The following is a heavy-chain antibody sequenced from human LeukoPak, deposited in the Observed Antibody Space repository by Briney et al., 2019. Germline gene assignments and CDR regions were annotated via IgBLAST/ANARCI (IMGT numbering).Heavy chain of an antibody. Sequence: GGSLRLSCAASGFTVSSNYMSWVRQAPGKGLEWVSVIYSGGSTYYADSVKGRFTISRDNSKNTLYLQMNSLRAEDTAVYHCARGRHDSSGYYTYYYGMDVWGQGTTVTVSS. D-gene: IGHD3-22*01. CDR1: GFTVSSNY. V-gene: IGHV3-53*01. CDR2: IYSGGST. CDR3: ARGRHDSSGYYTYYYGMDV. J-gene: IGHJ6*02.